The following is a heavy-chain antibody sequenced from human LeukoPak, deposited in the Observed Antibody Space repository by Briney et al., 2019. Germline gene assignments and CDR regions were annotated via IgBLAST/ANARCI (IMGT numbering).Heavy chain of an antibody. CDR1: GGSISSYY. V-gene: IGHV3-20*04. CDR2: INWNGGST. J-gene: IGHJ1*01. CDR3: ARAPGIAAAGTKRVYFQH. Sequence: ETLPLTCTVSGGSISSYYWSWVRQAPGKGLEWVSGINWNGGSTGYADSVKGRFTISRDNAKNSLYLQMNSLRAEDTAVYYCARAPGIAAAGTKRVYFQHWGQGTLVTVSS. D-gene: IGHD6-13*01.